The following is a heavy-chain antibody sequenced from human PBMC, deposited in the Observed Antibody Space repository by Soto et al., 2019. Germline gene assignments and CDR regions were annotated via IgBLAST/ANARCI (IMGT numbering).Heavy chain of an antibody. CDR1: GGTFSSYA. Sequence: QVQLVQSGAEVKKPGSSVKVSCKASGGTFSSYAISWVRQAPGQGLEWMGGIIPIFGTANYAQKFQGRVTITADESTRTAYMELRRLSSEDTAVYYCANQGLWFGEVPRYFDLWGRGTLVTVSS. CDR2: IIPIFGTA. V-gene: IGHV1-69*12. J-gene: IGHJ2*01. D-gene: IGHD3-10*01. CDR3: ANQGLWFGEVPRYFDL.